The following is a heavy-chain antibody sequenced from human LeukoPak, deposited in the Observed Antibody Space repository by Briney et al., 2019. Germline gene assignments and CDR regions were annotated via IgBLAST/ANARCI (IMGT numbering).Heavy chain of an antibody. CDR3: ARDREDYGDYVFWFDP. J-gene: IGHJ5*02. Sequence: PSETLSLTCTVSGGSISSGSYYWSWIRQPAEKGLEWIGRIYTSGSTNYNPSLKSRVTMSVDTSKNQFSLKLSSVTAADTAVYYCARDREDYGDYVFWFDPWGQGTLVTVSS. V-gene: IGHV4-61*02. D-gene: IGHD4-17*01. CDR1: GGSISSGSYY. CDR2: IYTSGST.